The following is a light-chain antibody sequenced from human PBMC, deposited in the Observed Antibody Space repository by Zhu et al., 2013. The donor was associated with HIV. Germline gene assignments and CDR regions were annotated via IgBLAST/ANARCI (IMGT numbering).Light chain of an antibody. CDR3: QQYHDWPPWT. CDR1: QTVNTKY. CDR2: GAS. Sequence: DIVLTQSPGTLSLSPGERGTLFCRTSQTVNTKYLAWYRQRPGQPPSLLIYGASTRATGLPARFSGSGSGTEFTLTISSLQSEDFAVYYCQQYHDWPPWTFGQGTKVEIK. J-gene: IGKJ1*01. V-gene: IGKV3-15*01.